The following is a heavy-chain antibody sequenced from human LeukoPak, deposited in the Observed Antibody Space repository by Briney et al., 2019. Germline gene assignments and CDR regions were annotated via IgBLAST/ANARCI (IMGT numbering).Heavy chain of an antibody. Sequence: GGPLRLSCAASGFTFSSNGMHWVRQAPGKGLEWVAFIWYDGSNKYYADSVKGRFTISRDNSKNTLYLQMNSLRAEDTAVYYCTTDRGYSSTWGQGTLVTVSS. D-gene: IGHD5-18*01. CDR2: IWYDGSNK. J-gene: IGHJ4*02. CDR1: GFTFSSNG. CDR3: TTDRGYSST. V-gene: IGHV3-30*02.